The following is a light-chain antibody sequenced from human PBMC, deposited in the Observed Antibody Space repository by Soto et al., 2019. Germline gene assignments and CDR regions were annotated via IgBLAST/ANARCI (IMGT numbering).Light chain of an antibody. CDR2: DAS. CDR1: QIINRW. CDR3: QQYNTYSIT. V-gene: IGKV1-5*01. J-gene: IGKJ5*01. Sequence: DIQMTQSPSTLSASVGDRVTITCRASQIINRWLAWYQQKPGKAPKLLIYDASSLKSGVPSRFSGSGSGTEFTLTVSSLQPDDFATYYCQQYNTYSITFGQGTRLEIQ.